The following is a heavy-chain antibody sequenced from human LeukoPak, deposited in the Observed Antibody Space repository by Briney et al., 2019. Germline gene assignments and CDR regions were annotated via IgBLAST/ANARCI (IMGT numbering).Heavy chain of an antibody. CDR2: IFYTGSN. D-gene: IGHD3-3*01. J-gene: IGHJ4*02. CDR1: GGSVSSDY. CDR3: ARRGPWSGSFDY. V-gene: IGHV4-59*08. Sequence: PSETLSLTCTVSGGSVSSDYWSWIRQAPGKGLEWIGFIFYTGSNNYNPSLKSRVTMSVDTSKNQFSLTLSSVTAADTAVYYCARRGPWSGSFDYWGQGTLVTVSS.